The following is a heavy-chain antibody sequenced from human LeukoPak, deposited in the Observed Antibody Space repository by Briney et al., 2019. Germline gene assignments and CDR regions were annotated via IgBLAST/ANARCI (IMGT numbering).Heavy chain of an antibody. V-gene: IGHV4-39*01. CDR3: ARYAVEYSGTYFDS. Sequence: SETLSLTCTVSGGSITSSSYYWGWIRQYPGKGLEWIGSIYYSGTTYYNPSLKSRGTISVDTSKNQFSLKLSSVTAADTAVYYCARYAVEYSGTYFDSWGQGSLVTVSS. J-gene: IGHJ4*02. CDR1: GGSITSSSYY. D-gene: IGHD1-26*01. CDR2: IYYSGTT.